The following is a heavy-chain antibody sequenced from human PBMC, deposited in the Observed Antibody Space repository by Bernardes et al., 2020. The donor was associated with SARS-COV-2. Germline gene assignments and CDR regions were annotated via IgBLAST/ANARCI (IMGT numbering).Heavy chain of an antibody. CDR3: ARHIPHRDYFDY. J-gene: IGHJ4*02. Sequence: SEPLSLTCTVSGGSISSNSYYWGWIRQPPGKGLEWLGTMYCSGSTCQNPSFWSRIAISVDTSKNQFFLKLSSMTAADTAIYFCARHIPHRDYFDYWGQGILVTVSS. CDR2: MYCSGST. CDR1: GGSISSNSYY. V-gene: IGHV4-39*01.